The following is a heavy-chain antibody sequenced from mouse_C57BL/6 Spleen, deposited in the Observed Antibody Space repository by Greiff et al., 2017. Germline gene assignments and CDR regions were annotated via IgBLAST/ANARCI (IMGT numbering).Heavy chain of an antibody. CDR3: AIYNSNYGYYFDY. V-gene: IGHV1-74*01. Sequence: QVQLQQPGAELVKPGASVKVSCKASGYTFTSYWMHWVKQRPGQGLEWIGRIHPSDSDTNYNQKFKGKATLTVDKSSSPAYMQLSSLTSENSAVYYCAIYNSNYGYYFDYWGQGTTLTVSS. D-gene: IGHD2-5*01. CDR2: IHPSDSDT. CDR1: GYTFTSYW. J-gene: IGHJ2*01.